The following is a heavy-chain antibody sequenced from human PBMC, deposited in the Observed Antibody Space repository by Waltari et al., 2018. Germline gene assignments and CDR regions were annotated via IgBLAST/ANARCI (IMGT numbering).Heavy chain of an antibody. Sequence: EVQLVESGGGLVKPGGSLRLSCAASGFTFRRYSMNWVRQAPGKGLEWVSSISSSSSYIYYADSVKGRFTISRDNAKNSLYLQMNSLRAEDTAVYYCAREGAYAWWRGGDIWGQGTMVTVSS. CDR3: AREGAYAWWRGGDI. V-gene: IGHV3-21*01. D-gene: IGHD2-15*01. CDR1: GFTFRRYS. CDR2: ISSSSSYI. J-gene: IGHJ3*02.